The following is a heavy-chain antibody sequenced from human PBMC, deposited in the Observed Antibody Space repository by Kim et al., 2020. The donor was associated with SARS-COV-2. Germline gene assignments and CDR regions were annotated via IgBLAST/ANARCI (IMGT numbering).Heavy chain of an antibody. CDR3: ARPPGQDIVVVVAAPYWYFVL. CDR1: GFTFSSYW. V-gene: IGHV3-7*01. Sequence: GGSLRLSCAASGFTFSSYWMSWVRQAPGKGLEWVANIKQDGSEKYYVDSVKGRFTISRDNAKNSLYLQMNSLSAEDTAVYYCARPPGQDIVVVVAAPYWYFVLWGRGTLVTVSS. CDR2: IKQDGSEK. D-gene: IGHD2-15*01. J-gene: IGHJ2*01.